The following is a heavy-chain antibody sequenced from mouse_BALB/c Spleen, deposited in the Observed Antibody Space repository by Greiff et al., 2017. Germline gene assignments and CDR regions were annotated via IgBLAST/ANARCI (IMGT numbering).Heavy chain of an antibody. D-gene: IGHD1-1*01. J-gene: IGHJ2*01. Sequence: QVQLQQPGAELVKPGASVKLSCKASGYTFTSYWMHWVKQRPGQGLEWIGEIDPSDSYTNYNQKFKGKATLTVDKSSSTAYMQLSSLTSEDSAVYYSARKGVVATDYWGQGTTLTVSS. CDR2: IDPSDSYT. CDR3: ARKGVVATDY. V-gene: IGHV1-69*02. CDR1: GYTFTSYW.